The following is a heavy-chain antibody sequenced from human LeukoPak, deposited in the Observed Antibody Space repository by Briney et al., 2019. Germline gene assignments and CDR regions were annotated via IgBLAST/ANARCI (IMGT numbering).Heavy chain of an antibody. J-gene: IGHJ4*02. CDR2: TYYRSKWYN. CDR3: ARDEGTAMVPMIPGDRGFDY. CDR1: GDSVSSNSAA. D-gene: IGHD5-18*01. Sequence: SQTLSLTCAISGDSVSSNSAAWNWIRQSPSRGLEWLGRTYYRSKWYNDYAVSVKSRITINPDTSKNQFSLQLNSVTPEDTAVYYCARDEGTAMVPMIPGDRGFDYWGQGTLVTVSS. V-gene: IGHV6-1*01.